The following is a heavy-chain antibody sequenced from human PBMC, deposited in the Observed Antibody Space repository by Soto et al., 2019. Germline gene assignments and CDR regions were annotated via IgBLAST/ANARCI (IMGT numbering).Heavy chain of an antibody. CDR2: IYYSGST. V-gene: IGHV4-39*01. CDR3: ASPYCSSTSCYFGGTTWNDAFDI. Sequence: QLQLQESGPGLVKPSETLSLTCTVSGGSISSSSYYWGWIRQPPGKGLEWIGSIYYSGSTYYNPCHKRRVTISVDTSKNQFSLKLSSVTAADTAVYYCASPYCSSTSCYFGGTTWNDAFDIWGQGTMVTVSS. D-gene: IGHD2-2*01. J-gene: IGHJ3*02. CDR1: GGSISSSSYY.